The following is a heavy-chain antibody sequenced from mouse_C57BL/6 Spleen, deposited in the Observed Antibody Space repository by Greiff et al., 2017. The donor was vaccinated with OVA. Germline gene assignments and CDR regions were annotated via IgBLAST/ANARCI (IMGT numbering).Heavy chain of an antibody. CDR2: INPSSGYT. CDR1: GYTFTSYT. V-gene: IGHV1-4*01. Sequence: QVQLQQSGAELARPGASVKMSCKASGYTFTSYTMHWVKQRPGQGLEWIGYINPSSGYTKYNQKFKDKATLTADKSSSTAYMQLSSLTSEDSAVYYCARVCDGYYYFDYWGQGTTLTVSS. D-gene: IGHD2-3*01. J-gene: IGHJ2*01. CDR3: ARVCDGYYYFDY.